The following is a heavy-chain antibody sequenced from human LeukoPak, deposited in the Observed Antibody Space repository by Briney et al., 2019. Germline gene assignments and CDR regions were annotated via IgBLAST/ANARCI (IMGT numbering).Heavy chain of an antibody. V-gene: IGHV4-31*03. Sequence: SQTLSLTCTVSGGSISSGGYYWSWIRQHPGKGLEWIGYIYYSGSTYYNPSLESRVTISVDTSKSQFSLKLSSVTAADTAVYYCARVYCSSTSCYSSVAGPVYAFDIWGQGTMVTVSS. CDR3: ARVYCSSTSCYSSVAGPVYAFDI. J-gene: IGHJ3*02. CDR2: IYYSGST. D-gene: IGHD2-2*02. CDR1: GGSISSGGYY.